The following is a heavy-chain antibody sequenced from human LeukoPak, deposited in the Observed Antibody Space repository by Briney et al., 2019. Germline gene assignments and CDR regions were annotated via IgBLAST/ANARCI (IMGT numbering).Heavy chain of an antibody. D-gene: IGHD6-13*01. CDR1: GFTFSSYS. CDR2: ISSSSSYI. J-gene: IGHJ6*03. V-gene: IGHV3-21*01. CDR3: ARGGAAGSHYYYYYYMDV. Sequence: PGGSLRLSCAASGFTFSSYSMNWVRQAPGKGLEWVSSISSSSSYIYYADSVKGRFTISRDNAKNSLYLQMNSLRAEDTAVYYCARGGAAGSHYYYYYYMDVWGKGTTVTISS.